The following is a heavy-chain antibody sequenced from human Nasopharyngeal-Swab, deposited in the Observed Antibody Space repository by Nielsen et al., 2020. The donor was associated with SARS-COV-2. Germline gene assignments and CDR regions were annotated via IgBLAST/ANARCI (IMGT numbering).Heavy chain of an antibody. CDR3: ARAGQYYYDSNDYLDAFDM. J-gene: IGHJ3*02. CDR2: IYTSGST. V-gene: IGHV4-4*07. D-gene: IGHD3-22*01. Sequence: SETLSLTCTVSGVSISGYYWAWIRQPAGKGLAWIGRIYTSGSTNYNSSLKSRVTMSVDTSKNQISLNLSYVTAADTAVYYCARAGQYYYDSNDYLDAFDMWGQGTTVTVSS. CDR1: GVSISGYY.